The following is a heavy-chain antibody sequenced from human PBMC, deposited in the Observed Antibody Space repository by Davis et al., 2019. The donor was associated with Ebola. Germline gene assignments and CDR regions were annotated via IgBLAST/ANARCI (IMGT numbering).Heavy chain of an antibody. CDR1: GFTFSNAW. CDR3: TSRYSSTNDY. V-gene: IGHV3-15*01. D-gene: IGHD6-13*01. CDR2: IKSKTDGGTT. Sequence: GESLKISCAASGFTFSNAWMSWVRQAPGKGLEWVGRIKSKTDGGTTDYAAPVKGRFTISRDDSKNTLYLQMNSLKTEDTAVYYCTSRYSSTNDYWGQGTLVTVSS. J-gene: IGHJ4*02.